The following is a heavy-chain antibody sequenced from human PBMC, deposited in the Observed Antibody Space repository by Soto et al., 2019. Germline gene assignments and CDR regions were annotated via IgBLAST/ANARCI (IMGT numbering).Heavy chain of an antibody. CDR1: GFTFSDYY. Sequence: QVQLVESGGGLVKPGGSLRLSCAASGFTFSDYYMTWIRQAPGKGLEWVSYISSSGGLIYYADSVKGRFIISRDNARKSLSLQMRSLRAEDSAVYYCARDRYDFWSGSDHYGLDVWGQGTTVTVSS. CDR3: ARDRYDFWSGSDHYGLDV. V-gene: IGHV3-11*01. J-gene: IGHJ6*02. D-gene: IGHD3-3*01. CDR2: ISSSGGLI.